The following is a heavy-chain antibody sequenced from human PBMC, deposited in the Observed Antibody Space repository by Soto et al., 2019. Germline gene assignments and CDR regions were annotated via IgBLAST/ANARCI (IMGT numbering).Heavy chain of an antibody. D-gene: IGHD3-9*01. J-gene: IGHJ4*02. CDR3: ASDWLFNHPSFDY. CDR1: GFTFSSYS. CDR2: ISSSSSYI. V-gene: IGHV3-21*01. Sequence: PGGSLRLSCAASGFTFSSYSMNWVRQAPGKGLEWVSSISSSSSYIYYADSVKGRFTISRDNAKNSLYLQMNSLRAEDTAVYYCASDWLFNHPSFDYWGQGTLVTVSS.